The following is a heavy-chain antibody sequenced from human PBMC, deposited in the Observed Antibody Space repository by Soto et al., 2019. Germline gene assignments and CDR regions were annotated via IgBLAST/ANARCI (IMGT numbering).Heavy chain of an antibody. D-gene: IGHD5-18*01. Sequence: PGESLKISCKGSGYSFTSYWIGWVRQMPGKGLEWMGIIYPGDSDTRYSPSFQGQVTISADKSISTAYLQWSSLKASDTAMYYCARHVDTAMAPYYYYYGMDVWGQGTTVTVSS. CDR2: IYPGDSDT. V-gene: IGHV5-51*01. CDR3: ARHVDTAMAPYYYYYGMDV. CDR1: GYSFTSYW. J-gene: IGHJ6*02.